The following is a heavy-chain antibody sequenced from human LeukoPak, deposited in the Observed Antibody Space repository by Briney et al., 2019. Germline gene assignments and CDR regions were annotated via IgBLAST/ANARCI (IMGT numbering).Heavy chain of an antibody. Sequence: GGSLRLSCAASGFTFSSYAMHWFRQAPGKGLEWVAVISYDGSNKYYADSVKGRFTISRDNSKNTLYLQMNSLRAEDTAVYYCARDRRDIVVVPDQTLDYWGQGTLVTVSS. J-gene: IGHJ4*02. D-gene: IGHD2-2*01. V-gene: IGHV3-30-3*01. CDR2: ISYDGSNK. CDR1: GFTFSSYA. CDR3: ARDRRDIVVVPDQTLDY.